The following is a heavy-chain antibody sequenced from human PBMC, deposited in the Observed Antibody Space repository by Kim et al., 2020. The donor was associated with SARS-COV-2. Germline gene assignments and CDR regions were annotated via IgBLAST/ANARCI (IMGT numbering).Heavy chain of an antibody. CDR3: AKLNWDDGNNY. CDR1: GFTITTYA. D-gene: IGHD1-1*01. CDR2: IDNGGDT. V-gene: IGHV3-23*01. J-gene: IGHJ4*02. Sequence: GGSLRLSCAASGFTITTYASSWVRQAPGKGLEWVSAIDNGGDTFYADSVKGRFTISRDNSKNTLYLLMNSLIAADTAAYYCAKLNWDDGNNYWGQGSLVT.